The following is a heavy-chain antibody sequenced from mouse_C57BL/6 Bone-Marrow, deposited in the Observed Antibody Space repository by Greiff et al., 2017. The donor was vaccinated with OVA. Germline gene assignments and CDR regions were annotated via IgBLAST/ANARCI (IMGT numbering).Heavy chain of an antibody. V-gene: IGHV1-64*01. CDR1: GYTFTSYW. CDR3: ARRDYYGSSLFDY. J-gene: IGHJ2*01. D-gene: IGHD1-1*01. Sequence: QVQLQQPGAELVKPGASVKLSCKASGYTFTSYWMHWVKQRPGQGLEWLGMIHPNSGSTNYNEKFKSKATLTVDKSSSTAYMQLSSLTSEDSAVYYCARRDYYGSSLFDYWGQGTTLTVSS. CDR2: IHPNSGST.